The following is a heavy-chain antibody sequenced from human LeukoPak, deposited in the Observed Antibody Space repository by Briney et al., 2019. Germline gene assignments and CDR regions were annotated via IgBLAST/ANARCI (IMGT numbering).Heavy chain of an antibody. V-gene: IGHV1-69*13. Sequence: ASVKVSCKASGGTFSSYAISGVRQAPGQGLEWMGGIIPIFGTANYAQKFQGRVTITADESTSTAYMELSSLRSEDTAVYYCARGSVGARSNYVGARHYYFDYWGQGTLVTVSS. J-gene: IGHJ4*02. D-gene: IGHD4-11*01. CDR1: GGTFSSYA. CDR3: ARGSVGARSNYVGARHYYFDY. CDR2: IIPIFGTA.